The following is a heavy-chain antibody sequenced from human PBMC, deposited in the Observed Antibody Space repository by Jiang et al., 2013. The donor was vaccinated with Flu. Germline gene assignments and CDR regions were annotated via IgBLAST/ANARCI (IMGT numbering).Heavy chain of an antibody. CDR2: IKQDGSEK. D-gene: IGHD1-26*01. CDR3: ARGVWEFDY. V-gene: IGHV3-7*03. J-gene: IGHJ4*02. Sequence: VANIKQDGSEKYYVDSVKGRFTISRDNAKNSLYLQMNSLRAEDTAVYYCARGVWEFDYWGQGTLVTVSS.